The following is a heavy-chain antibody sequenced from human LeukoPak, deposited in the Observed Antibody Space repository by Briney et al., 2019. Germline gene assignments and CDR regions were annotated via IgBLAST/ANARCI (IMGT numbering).Heavy chain of an antibody. CDR3: ARDRTSGYNWFDP. D-gene: IGHD3-22*01. CDR2: INPNSGDT. V-gene: IGHV1-2*02. J-gene: IGHJ5*02. CDR1: GYTFTGYY. Sequence: ASVKVSCKASGYTFTGYYMHWVRQAPGQGLEWMGWINPNSGDTNYAQKFQGRVTMTRDTSISTAYMELSRLTSDDTAMYYCARDRTSGYNWFDPWGQGTLVSVSS.